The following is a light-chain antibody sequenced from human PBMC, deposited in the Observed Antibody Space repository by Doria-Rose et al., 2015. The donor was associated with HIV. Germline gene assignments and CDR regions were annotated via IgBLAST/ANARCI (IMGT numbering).Light chain of an antibody. CDR1: SSNIGSNT. CDR3: AAWDDSLNGWV. Sequence: QPGLTQPPSASGTPGQRVTISCSGSSSNIGSNTVNWYQQLPGTAPKLLIYRNNQRPSGVPDRFSGSKSGTSASLAISGLHAEDEADYYCAAWDDSLNGWVFGGGTKLTVL. CDR2: RNN. J-gene: IGLJ3*02. V-gene: IGLV1-44*01.